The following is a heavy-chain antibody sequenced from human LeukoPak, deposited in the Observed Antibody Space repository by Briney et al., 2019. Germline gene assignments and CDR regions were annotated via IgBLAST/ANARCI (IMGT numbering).Heavy chain of an antibody. V-gene: IGHV3-7*01. D-gene: IGHD6-6*01. CDR3: ARTTGKGGSSWGLFYYYYYYYMDV. J-gene: IGHJ6*03. CDR2: IKLDGSEK. Sequence: GGSLRLSCAGSGFTFSTYWMSWVRQAPGKGLEWVANIKLDGSEKYYVDSVKGRFTISRDNAKNSLYLQMNSLRAEDTAVYYCARTTGKGGSSWGLFYYYYYYYMDVWGKGTTVTVSS. CDR1: GFTFSTYW.